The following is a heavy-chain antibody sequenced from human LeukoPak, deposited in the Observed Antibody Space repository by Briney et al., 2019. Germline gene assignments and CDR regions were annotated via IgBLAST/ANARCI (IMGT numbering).Heavy chain of an antibody. Sequence: GGSLRLSCAASGFTFSSYGMTWVRQAPGKGLEWVSAISGSGGSTYYADSVKGRFTISRDNAKSSLYLQMNSLRAEDTAVYYCARDACSSTSCLSRYYYYYYMDVWGKGTTVTISS. J-gene: IGHJ6*03. CDR1: GFTFSSYG. CDR3: ARDACSSTSCLSRYYYYYYMDV. CDR2: ISGSGGST. V-gene: IGHV3-23*01. D-gene: IGHD2-2*01.